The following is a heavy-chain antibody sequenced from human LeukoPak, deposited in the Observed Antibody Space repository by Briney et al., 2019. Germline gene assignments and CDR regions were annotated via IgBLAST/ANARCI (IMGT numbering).Heavy chain of an antibody. CDR2: IRQDGSVT. Sequence: GGSLRLSSVASGFTFTTFWMTWVRQAPGKGLEWVANIRQDGSVTFYGDSVKGRFTISRDNAKNSVFLQMNSLRAEDTAVYYCATSKDTAGGPYWGQGALVTVSS. J-gene: IGHJ4*02. CDR1: GFTFTTFW. CDR3: ATSKDTAGGPY. V-gene: IGHV3-7*01. D-gene: IGHD6-13*01.